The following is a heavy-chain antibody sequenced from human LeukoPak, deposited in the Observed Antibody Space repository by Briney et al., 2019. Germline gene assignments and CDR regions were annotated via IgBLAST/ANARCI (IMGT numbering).Heavy chain of an antibody. V-gene: IGHV1-69*06. CDR1: GGTFSSYA. Sequence: SVKVSCKASGGTFSSYAISWVRQAPGQGLEWMGRIIPIFGTANYAHKFQGRVTITADKSTSTAYMELSSLRSEDTAVYDCARVVYCSSTSCYNWFDPWGQGTLVTVSS. CDR3: ARVVYCSSTSCYNWFDP. CDR2: IIPIFGTA. J-gene: IGHJ5*02. D-gene: IGHD2-2*01.